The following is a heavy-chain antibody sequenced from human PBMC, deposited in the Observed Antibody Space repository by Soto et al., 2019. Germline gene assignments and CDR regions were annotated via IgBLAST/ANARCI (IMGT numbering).Heavy chain of an antibody. CDR2: IYPADSDT. D-gene: IGHD6-19*01. V-gene: IGHV5-51*01. J-gene: IGHJ4*02. Sequence: PGESLKISCKGSGYSFTSYWIAWVRQMPGKCLEWMGIIYPADSDTRYSPSFQGQVTISGDKSISTAYLQWNSLKASDTAMYYCARSPGGYTSGWYMWYFDDWGQGTLVTVSS. CDR3: ARSPGGYTSGWYMWYFDD. CDR1: GYSFTSYW.